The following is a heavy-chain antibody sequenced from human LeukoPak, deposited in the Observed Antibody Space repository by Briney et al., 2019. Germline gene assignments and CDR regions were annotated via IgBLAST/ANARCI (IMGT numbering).Heavy chain of an antibody. Sequence: GGSLRLSCAASGFTFSAYAMHWVRQAPGKGLEWVALLSYDGTNKYSADSVKGRFTISRDISNNTLYLQMNSLRDEDTAVYYCGRDSRSCSSTSCLYYHYGVDVWGQGTTVTVSS. CDR2: LSYDGTNK. D-gene: IGHD2-2*01. J-gene: IGHJ6*02. CDR3: GRDSRSCSSTSCLYYHYGVDV. CDR1: GFTFSAYA. V-gene: IGHV3-30*04.